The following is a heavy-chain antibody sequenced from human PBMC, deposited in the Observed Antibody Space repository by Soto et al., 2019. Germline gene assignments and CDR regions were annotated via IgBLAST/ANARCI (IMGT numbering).Heavy chain of an antibody. CDR1: GYTFSGSV. D-gene: IGHD3-3*01. J-gene: IGHJ6*02. V-gene: IGHV1-3*01. Sequence: QVQLVQSGAEVKKPGASVKVSCKASGYTFSGSVMHWVRQAPGQGLEWMGWINADNGNTKYSQKFQGRVTMTRDTSISTAYMELSRLRSDDTAVYYCARDYDFWSGYYNGYYYYYGMDVWGQGTTVTVSS. CDR2: INADNGNT. CDR3: ARDYDFWSGYYNGYYYYYGMDV.